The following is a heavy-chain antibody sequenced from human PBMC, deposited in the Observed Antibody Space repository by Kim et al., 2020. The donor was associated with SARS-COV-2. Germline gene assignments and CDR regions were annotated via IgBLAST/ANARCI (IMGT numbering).Heavy chain of an antibody. Sequence: GGSLRLSCEASGFSFSRQAMTWVRQAPGKGLEWVSALGGGGESTYYADSVRGRFTISRDISTNTLYLHMSSLRVEDTAIYYCAKLKTMLQGVNYFDSWGQGILVTVPA. V-gene: IGHV3-23*01. CDR2: LGGGGEST. D-gene: IGHD3-10*01. CDR3: AKLKTMLQGVNYFDS. CDR1: GFSFSRQA. J-gene: IGHJ4*02.